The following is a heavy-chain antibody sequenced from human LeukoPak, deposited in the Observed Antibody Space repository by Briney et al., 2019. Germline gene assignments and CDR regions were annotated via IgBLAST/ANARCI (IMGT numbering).Heavy chain of an antibody. CDR2: INTDGTVT. J-gene: IGHJ4*02. D-gene: IGHD6-19*01. Sequence: GGSLRLSCAASGFTFSKYWMLWVRQAPGKGLESVSRINTDGTVTTYADSVKGRFTVSRDNADNTMFLQMNCLRDEDTAVYYCATKQWLAPPPDSWGQGTPVTVSS. CDR1: GFTFSKYW. V-gene: IGHV3-74*01. CDR3: ATKQWLAPPPDS.